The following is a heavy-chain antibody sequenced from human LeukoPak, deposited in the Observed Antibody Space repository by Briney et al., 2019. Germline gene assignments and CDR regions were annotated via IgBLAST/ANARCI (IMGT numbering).Heavy chain of an antibody. CDR1: GFTFSNYW. CDR2: IKSKVDGGTT. V-gene: IGHV3-15*01. D-gene: IGHD6-13*01. CDR3: TTDAGYTSRWYNY. J-gene: IGHJ4*02. Sequence: GGSLRLSCAASGFTFSNYWMSWVRQAPGKGLEWVGRIKSKVDGGTTDYGAPVKGRFTISRDDSRNTLYLQMNSLKTEDTAVYYCTTDAGYTSRWYNYWGQGTLVSVSS.